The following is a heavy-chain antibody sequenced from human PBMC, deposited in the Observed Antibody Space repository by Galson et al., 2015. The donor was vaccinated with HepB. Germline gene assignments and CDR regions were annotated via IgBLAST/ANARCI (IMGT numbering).Heavy chain of an antibody. Sequence: SLRLSCAASGFTFTSYGMHWVRQAPGKGLEWVAVIWYDGSNKDYEDSVKGRFTISRDNSKNTLYLEVNSLRAEDTAVYYCARDSSYSSSWYDHWGQGTLVTVSS. V-gene: IGHV3-33*01. J-gene: IGHJ5*02. CDR1: GFTFTSYG. D-gene: IGHD6-13*01. CDR3: ARDSSYSSSWYDH. CDR2: IWYDGSNK.